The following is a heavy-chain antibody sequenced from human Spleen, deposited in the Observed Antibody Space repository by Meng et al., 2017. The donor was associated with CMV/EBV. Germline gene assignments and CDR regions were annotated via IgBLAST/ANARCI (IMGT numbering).Heavy chain of an antibody. J-gene: IGHJ4*02. D-gene: IGHD1-26*01. CDR1: GYSFSSYW. CDR2: IYPGDSDT. V-gene: IGHV5-51*01. Sequence: GGSLRLSCKGSGYSFSSYWITWVRQMPGKGLEWMGSIYPGDSDTRYSPSFQGQVTISADKSISTAYLQWSSLKASDTAMYYCARHDGMGATSYWGQGTLVTVSS. CDR3: ARHDGMGATSY.